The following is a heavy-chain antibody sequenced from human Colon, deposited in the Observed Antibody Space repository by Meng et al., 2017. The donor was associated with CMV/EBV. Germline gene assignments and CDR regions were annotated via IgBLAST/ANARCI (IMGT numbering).Heavy chain of an antibody. Sequence: LRLSCADSGFTFSSYSMNWVRQAPGKGLEWISSISTSSGYINYADSVKGRFTISRDNAKNLLYLQMNSLRAEDTAVYYCARAYSDTDYWGQGTLVTVSS. CDR3: ARAYSDTDY. V-gene: IGHV3-21*01. J-gene: IGHJ4*02. CDR2: ISTSSGYI. D-gene: IGHD4-17*01. CDR1: GFTFSSYS.